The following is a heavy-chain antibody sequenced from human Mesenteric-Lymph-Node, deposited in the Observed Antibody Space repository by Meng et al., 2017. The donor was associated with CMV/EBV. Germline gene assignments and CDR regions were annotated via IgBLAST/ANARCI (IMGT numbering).Heavy chain of an antibody. CDR3: ARDVSGTILWFGELPV. J-gene: IGHJ4*02. Sequence: SVKVSCKASGGTFSSYTISWVRQAPGQGLEWMGRIIPILGIANYAQKFQGRVTITADKSTSTAYMELSSLRSEDTAVYYCARDVSGTILWFGELPVWGQGTLVTVSS. D-gene: IGHD3-10*01. CDR2: IIPILGIA. CDR1: GGTFSSYT. V-gene: IGHV1-69*04.